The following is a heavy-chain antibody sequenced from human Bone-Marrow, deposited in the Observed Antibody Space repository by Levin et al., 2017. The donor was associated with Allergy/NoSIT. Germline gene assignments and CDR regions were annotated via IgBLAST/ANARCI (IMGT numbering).Heavy chain of an antibody. CDR3: ARHKNSYGSGTYPLDF. J-gene: IGHJ4*02. CDR2: IHSSGNT. D-gene: IGHD3-10*01. Sequence: GSLRLSCTVSGDSISNYYLSWFRQTPGKGLEWIAYIHSSGNTNYNPSLKSRLTISMDTSKNEFSLMVTSVTAADTAVYYCARHKNSYGSGTYPLDFWGQGTLVTVSS. V-gene: IGHV4-59*08. CDR1: GDSISNYY.